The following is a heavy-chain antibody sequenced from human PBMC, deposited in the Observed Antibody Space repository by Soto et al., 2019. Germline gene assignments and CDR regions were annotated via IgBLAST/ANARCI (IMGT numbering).Heavy chain of an antibody. CDR3: ARGLRRNNYFDY. J-gene: IGHJ4*02. D-gene: IGHD4-17*01. CDR1: GASISSDDYY. CDR2: IYYSGST. V-gene: IGHV4-30-4*01. Sequence: SETLSLTCTVSGASISSDDYYWSWVRQPPGRGLEWIGYIYYSGSTYYNPSLKSRVTISLDTSKNQFSLNLSSVTAADTAVFYCARGLRRNNYFDYWGQGTLVTVSS.